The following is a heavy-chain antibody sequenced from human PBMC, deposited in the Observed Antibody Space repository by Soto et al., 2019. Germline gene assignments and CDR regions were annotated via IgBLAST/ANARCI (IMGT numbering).Heavy chain of an antibody. CDR2: MNPNNGNT. CDR1: GYTFTSYD. V-gene: IGHV1-18*01. Sequence: ASVKVSCKASGYTFTSYDINWVRQATGQGLEWMGWMNPNNGNTNYAQKLQGRVTMTTDTSTSTAYMELRSLRSDDTAVYYCARDRGITMVRGFDPWGQGTLVTVSS. CDR3: ARDRGITMVRGFDP. D-gene: IGHD3-10*01. J-gene: IGHJ5*02.